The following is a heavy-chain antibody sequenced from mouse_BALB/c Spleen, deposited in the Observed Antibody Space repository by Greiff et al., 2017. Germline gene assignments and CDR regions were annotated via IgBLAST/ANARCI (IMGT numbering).Heavy chain of an antibody. Sequence: QVQLQQSGAELMKPGASVKISCKATGYTFSSYWIEWVKQRPGHGLEWIGEILPGSGSTNYNEKFKGKATFTADTSSITAYMQLSSLTSEDSAVYYCAREGYRFYAMDYWGQGTSVTVSS. J-gene: IGHJ4*01. CDR1: GYTFSSYW. CDR3: AREGYRFYAMDY. CDR2: ILPGSGST. D-gene: IGHD2-14*01. V-gene: IGHV1-9*01.